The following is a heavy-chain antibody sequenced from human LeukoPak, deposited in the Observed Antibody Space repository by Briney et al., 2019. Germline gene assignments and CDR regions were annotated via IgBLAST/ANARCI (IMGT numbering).Heavy chain of an antibody. J-gene: IGHJ4*02. CDR2: ISYDGSNK. CDR3: ARGPLGSFDY. D-gene: IGHD7-27*01. CDR1: GFTFSSYA. Sequence: PGRSLRLSCAASGFTFSSYAMHWVRQAPGKGLEWVAVISYDGSNKYYADSVKGRFTISRDNSKNTLYLQMNSLRAEDTAVYYCARGPLGSFDYWGQGTLVTVSS. V-gene: IGHV3-30-3*01.